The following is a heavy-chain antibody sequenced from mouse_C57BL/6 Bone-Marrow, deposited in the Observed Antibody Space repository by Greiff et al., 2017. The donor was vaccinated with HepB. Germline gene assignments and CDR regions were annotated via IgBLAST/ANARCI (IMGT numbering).Heavy chain of an antibody. Sequence: VQLQQPGAELVRPGTSVKLSCKASGYTFTSYWMHWVKQRPGQGLEWIGVIDPSDSYTNYNQKFKGKATLTVDTSSSTAYMQLSSLTSEDSAVYYCARCPYYYGSSYYYAMDYWGQGTSVTVSS. CDR3: ARCPYYYGSSYYYAMDY. CDR1: GYTFTSYW. V-gene: IGHV1-59*01. D-gene: IGHD1-1*01. J-gene: IGHJ4*01. CDR2: IDPSDSYT.